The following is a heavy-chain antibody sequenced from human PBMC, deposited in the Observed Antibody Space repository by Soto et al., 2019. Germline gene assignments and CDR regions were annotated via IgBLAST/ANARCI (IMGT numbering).Heavy chain of an antibody. Sequence: GESLKISCSASGYIFTNYWIGWVRQMSGKGLEWMGIINAGDSDTKNSPSFQGQVTITADKSIFNAYLQWSSLKASDTAMYYCASLSRLGPKSAFDYWGQGTRVTVAS. CDR2: INAGDSDT. CDR3: ASLSRLGPKSAFDY. CDR1: GYIFTNYW. D-gene: IGHD3-16*01. V-gene: IGHV5-51*01. J-gene: IGHJ4*02.